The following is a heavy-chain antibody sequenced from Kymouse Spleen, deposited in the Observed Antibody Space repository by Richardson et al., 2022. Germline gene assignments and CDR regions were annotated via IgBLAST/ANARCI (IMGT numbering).Heavy chain of an antibody. V-gene: IGHV3-7*01. CDR3: ARDTYYDILTGYYIPDAFDI. J-gene: IGHJ3*02. CDR2: IKQDGSEK. Sequence: EVQLVESGGGLVQPGGSLRLSCAASGFTFSSYWMSWVRQAPGKGLEWVANIKQDGSEKYYVDSVKGRFTISRDNAKNSLYLQMNSLRAEDTAVYYCARDTYYDILTGYYIPDAFDIWGQGTMVTVSS. CDR1: GFTFSSYW. D-gene: IGHD3-9*01.